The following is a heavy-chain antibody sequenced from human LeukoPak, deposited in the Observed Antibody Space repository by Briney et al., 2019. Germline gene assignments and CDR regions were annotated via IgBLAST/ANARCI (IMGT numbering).Heavy chain of an antibody. V-gene: IGHV4-4*07. Sequence: SETLSLTCTVSGGSISSYYWSWVRQPAGKGLEWIGRIYTSGSTNYNPSLKSRVTMSVDTSKNQFSLKLSSVTAADTAVYYCASLVSTGGYIGAFDIWGQGTMVTVSS. CDR3: ASLVSTGGYIGAFDI. CDR2: IYTSGST. J-gene: IGHJ3*02. D-gene: IGHD3-22*01. CDR1: GGSISSYY.